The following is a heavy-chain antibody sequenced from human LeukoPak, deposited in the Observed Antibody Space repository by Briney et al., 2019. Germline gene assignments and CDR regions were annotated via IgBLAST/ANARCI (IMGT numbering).Heavy chain of an antibody. Sequence: PGGSLRLSCAASGFTVSSNYMSWVRQAPGKGLEWVSVIYSGGSTYYADSVKGRFTISRDNSKNTLYLQMNSLRAEDTAVYYCAKEMATIGLHFDLWGRGTLVTVSS. CDR3: AKEMATIGLHFDL. J-gene: IGHJ2*01. V-gene: IGHV3-53*01. CDR2: IYSGGST. D-gene: IGHD5-24*01. CDR1: GFTVSSNY.